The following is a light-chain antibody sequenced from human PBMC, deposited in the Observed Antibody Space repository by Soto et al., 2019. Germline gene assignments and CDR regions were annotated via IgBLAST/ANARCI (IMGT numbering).Light chain of an antibody. Sequence: DIQMTQSPSSLSASVVDRVTITCRASQSIDTWLAWHQQKPGKAPKLLISKASNLESGVPSRFSGSGSGTEFTLTISSLQPDDFATYYCQQYNSYRAFGQGTKVDI. CDR2: KAS. CDR3: QQYNSYRA. CDR1: QSIDTW. V-gene: IGKV1-5*03. J-gene: IGKJ1*01.